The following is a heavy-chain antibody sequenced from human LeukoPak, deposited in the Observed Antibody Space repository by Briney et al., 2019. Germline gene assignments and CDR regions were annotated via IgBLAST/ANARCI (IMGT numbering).Heavy chain of an antibody. CDR1: GFTFSSYA. J-gene: IGHJ3*02. Sequence: PGGSLRLSCAASGFTFSSYAMHWVRQAPGKGLEYVSAISSNGGSTYYANSVKGRFTISRDNSKNTLYLQMGSLRAEDMAVYYCARGGSVRVNPILGAFDIWGQGTMVTVSS. V-gene: IGHV3-64*01. CDR3: ARGGSVRVNPILGAFDI. D-gene: IGHD1-26*01. CDR2: ISSNGGST.